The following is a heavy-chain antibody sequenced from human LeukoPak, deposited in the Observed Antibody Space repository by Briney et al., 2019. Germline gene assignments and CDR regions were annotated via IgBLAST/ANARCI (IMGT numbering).Heavy chain of an antibody. CDR1: GYTFTGYY. J-gene: IGHJ4*02. CDR2: INPNSGGT. Sequence: GASVKVSCKASGYTFTGYYMHWVRQAPGQGLEWMGWINPNSGGTNYAQKFQGRVTMTRDTSISTAYMELSRLRSDDTAVYYCARGLIQFGSGLTGYDYWGQGTLVTVSS. D-gene: IGHD3-22*01. CDR3: ARGLIQFGSGLTGYDY. V-gene: IGHV1-2*02.